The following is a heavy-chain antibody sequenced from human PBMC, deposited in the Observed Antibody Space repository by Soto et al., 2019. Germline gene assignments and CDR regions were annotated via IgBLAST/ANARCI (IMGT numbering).Heavy chain of an antibody. CDR3: ARDKQQLVPFYYYYYYGMDV. Sequence: GGSLRLSCAASGFTFSSYAMHWVRQAPGKGLEWVAVISYDGSNKYYADSVKGRFTISRDNSKNTLYLQMNSLRTEDTAVYYCARDKQQLVPFYYYYYYGMDVWGQGTTVTVSS. J-gene: IGHJ6*02. CDR1: GFTFSSYA. CDR2: ISYDGSNK. D-gene: IGHD6-13*01. V-gene: IGHV3-30-3*01.